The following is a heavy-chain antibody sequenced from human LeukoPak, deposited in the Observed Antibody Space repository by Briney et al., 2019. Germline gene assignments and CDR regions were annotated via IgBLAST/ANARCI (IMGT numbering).Heavy chain of an antibody. CDR2: IYYSGST. Sequence: SETLSLTCTVSGGSISSSSYYWGWIRQPPGKGLEWIGSIYYSGSTYYNPSLKSRVTISVDTSKNQFSLKLSSVTAADTAVYYCARGAFFSSSWYRYYFDYWGQGTLVTVSS. V-gene: IGHV4-39*07. J-gene: IGHJ4*02. D-gene: IGHD6-13*01. CDR1: GGSISSSSYY. CDR3: ARGAFFSSSWYRYYFDY.